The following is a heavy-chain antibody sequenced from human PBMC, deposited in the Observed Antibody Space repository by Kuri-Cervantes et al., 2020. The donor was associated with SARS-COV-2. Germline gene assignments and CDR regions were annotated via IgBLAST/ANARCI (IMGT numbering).Heavy chain of an antibody. CDR2: TQYDGTNT. V-gene: IGHV3-30*02. J-gene: IGHJ4*02. Sequence: GESLKISCAASGFTFSSYSMNWVRQAPGKGLEWVAFTQYDGTNTYYADSVKGRFTTSRDNSKNTLYLQMNSLRAEDTAVYYCAKEARGGPFDYWGQGALVTVSS. D-gene: IGHD3-16*01. CDR1: GFTFSSYS. CDR3: AKEARGGPFDY.